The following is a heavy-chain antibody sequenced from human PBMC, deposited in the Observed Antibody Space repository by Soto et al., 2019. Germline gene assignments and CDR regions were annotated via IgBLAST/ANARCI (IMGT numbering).Heavy chain of an antibody. CDR1: GFTLSSHT. CDR2: ISSDSSYK. Sequence: EVQLVESGGGLGKPGESLRLSCAASGFTLSSHTMNWVRQAPGKGLEWVSSISSDSSYKYYTDSVKGRFTVSRDNAKNSLYLQMDSLRAEDTAVYYCARGYCTRTSCYIGGFYCYGMDVWGQGTTVTVSS. CDR3: ARGYCTRTSCYIGGFYCYGMDV. V-gene: IGHV3-21*01. D-gene: IGHD2-2*01. J-gene: IGHJ6*02.